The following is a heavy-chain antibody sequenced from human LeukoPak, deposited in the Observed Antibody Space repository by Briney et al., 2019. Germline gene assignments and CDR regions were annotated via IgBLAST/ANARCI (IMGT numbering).Heavy chain of an antibody. CDR1: GFNFSSYW. Sequence: GGSLRLSCAASGFNFSSYWMHWVRQAPGKGLEWVSYISSSGSTIYYADSVKGRFTISRDNAKNSLYLQMNSLRAEDTAVYYCARVSERGYTMVGYFDYWGQGTLATVSS. D-gene: IGHD5-18*01. V-gene: IGHV3-48*03. CDR3: ARVSERGYTMVGYFDY. J-gene: IGHJ4*02. CDR2: ISSSGSTI.